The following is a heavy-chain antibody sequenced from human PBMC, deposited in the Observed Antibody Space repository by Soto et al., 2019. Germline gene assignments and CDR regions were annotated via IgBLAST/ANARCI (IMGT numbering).Heavy chain of an antibody. CDR3: ARDDVRLATIGGYFDY. Sequence: SGGSLRLSCAASGFTFSSYSMNWVRQAPGKGLEWVSSISSSSSYIYYADSVKGRFTISRDNAKNSLYLQMTSLTPDDTSIYYCARDDVRLATIGGYFDYWGRGTQVTVSS. CDR1: GFTFSSYS. V-gene: IGHV3-21*01. CDR2: ISSSSSYI. J-gene: IGHJ4*02. D-gene: IGHD2-8*01.